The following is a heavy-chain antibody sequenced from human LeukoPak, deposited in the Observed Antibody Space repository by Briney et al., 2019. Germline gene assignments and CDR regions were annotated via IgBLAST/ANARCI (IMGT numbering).Heavy chain of an antibody. CDR3: ARGGQGDGYSADEAFDF. V-gene: IGHV6-1*01. D-gene: IGHD5-24*01. CDR1: GDSVSSNSTA. CDR2: TYYRSEWYN. Sequence: SQTLSLTCAISGDSVSSNSTACNWIRQSPSRGLEWLGRTYYRSEWYNDYAVSVKSRITINPDTSKNQFSLQLNSVTPEDTAVYYRARGGQGDGYSADEAFDFWGQGTMVTVSS. J-gene: IGHJ3*01.